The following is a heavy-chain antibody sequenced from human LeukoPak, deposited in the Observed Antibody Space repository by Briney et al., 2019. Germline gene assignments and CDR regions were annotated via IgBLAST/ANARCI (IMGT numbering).Heavy chain of an antibody. CDR2: MNPNSGNT. CDR1: GYTFTSYD. V-gene: IGHV1-8*01. CDR3: ARKSTPSSGRTPFDY. D-gene: IGHD6-19*01. Sequence: ASVKVSCKASGYTFTSYDINWVRQATGQGPEWMGWMNPNSGNTGYAQKFQDRVTMTRNTSIGTAYLELSSLRSEDTAVYYCARKSTPSSGRTPFDYWGQGTLVTVSS. J-gene: IGHJ4*02.